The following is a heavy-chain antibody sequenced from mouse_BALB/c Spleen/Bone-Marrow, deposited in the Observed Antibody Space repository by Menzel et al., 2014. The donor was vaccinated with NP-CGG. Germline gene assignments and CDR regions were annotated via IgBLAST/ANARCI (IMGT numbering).Heavy chain of an antibody. J-gene: IGHJ2*01. CDR3: ARDMGLLRFDY. D-gene: IGHD2-3*01. CDR2: IRNKANGYTT. V-gene: IGHV7-3*02. Sequence: ESGGGLVQPGGSLRLSCATSGFTFTDYYMSWVRQPPGKALEWLTFIRNKANGYTTEYSASVKGRFTISRDNSQSILYLQMNTLRAEDSATYYCARDMGLLRFDYWGQGTTLTVSS. CDR1: GFTFTDYY.